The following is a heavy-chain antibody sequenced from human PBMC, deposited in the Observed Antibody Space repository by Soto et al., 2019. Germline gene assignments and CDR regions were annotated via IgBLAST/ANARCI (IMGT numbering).Heavy chain of an antibody. CDR1: GFTFNRYA. D-gene: IGHD1-1*01. CDR2: ISGSGDST. J-gene: IGHJ4*02. Sequence: EEQLLESGGGLVQPGGSLRLSCAASGFTFNRYAMGWVRRAPGKGLEWVSSISGSGDSTYYADSVRGRFTISRDNSKNTLYLQVNSLRAEDTAIYHCAKDNSPKGWNPYYFDRWGQGTLVTVS. V-gene: IGHV3-23*01. CDR3: AKDNSPKGWNPYYFDR.